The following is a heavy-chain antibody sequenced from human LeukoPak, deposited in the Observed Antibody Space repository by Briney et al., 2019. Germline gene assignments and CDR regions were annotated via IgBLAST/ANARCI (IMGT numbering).Heavy chain of an antibody. D-gene: IGHD1-14*01. V-gene: IGHV4-59*08. J-gene: IGHJ4*02. CDR2: IYYSGNG. Sequence: PSETLSLTCTVSGGSLSSYYWSWIRQPPGKGLEWIGYIYYSGNGDSNPSLKSRVTMSVDTSRNQFSLKLTSVTAADTAVYYCARHEPLGRGAWDHWGQGILVTVSS. CDR1: GGSLSSYY. CDR3: ARHEPLGRGAWDH.